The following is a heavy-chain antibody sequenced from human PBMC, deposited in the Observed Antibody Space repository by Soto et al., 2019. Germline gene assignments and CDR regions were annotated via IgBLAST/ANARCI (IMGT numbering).Heavy chain of an antibody. V-gene: IGHV4-4*02. J-gene: IGHJ4*02. CDR1: GGSISSSNW. D-gene: IGHD3-10*01. CDR2: IYHSGNT. CDR3: ARRWGEGRVDY. Sequence: SETLSLSCAVSGGSISSSNWWSWVRQPPGKGLEWIGEIYHSGNTNYNPSLKSRVTMAVDKSRNQFSLKLSSVTAADTAVYYCARRWGEGRVDYWGQGTLVTVSS.